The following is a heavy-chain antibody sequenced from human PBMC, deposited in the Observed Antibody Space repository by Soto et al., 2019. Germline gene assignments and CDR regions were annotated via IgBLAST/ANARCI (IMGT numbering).Heavy chain of an antibody. V-gene: IGHV1-69*19. CDR3: AREVQVHTPAFVY. D-gene: IGHD3-10*01. CDR2: ISPMFGAA. J-gene: IGHJ4*02. CDR1: GGTFNTYA. Sequence: QVQLVQSGAEMKKPGSSVKVSCQSSGGTFNTYAMNWVRQAPGQGPEWMGDISPMFGAANYAPKCQGRVTITADESTDTSYMHLSSVTSEDTALYFCAREVQVHTPAFVYWGQGTLVTVSS.